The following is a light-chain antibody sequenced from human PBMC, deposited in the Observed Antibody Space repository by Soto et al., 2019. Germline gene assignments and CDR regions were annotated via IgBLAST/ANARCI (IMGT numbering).Light chain of an antibody. CDR3: QQYYSYPLT. J-gene: IGKJ5*01. CDR2: DAS. CDR1: QGISTY. V-gene: IGKV1-13*02. Sequence: STSSLSPSVGARVPITCRASQGISTYLNWYEQKPGKAPKLLIYDASSLESGVPSRFSGSGSGTDFTLTISCLQSEDFATYYCQQYYSYPLTFGQGTRLEIK.